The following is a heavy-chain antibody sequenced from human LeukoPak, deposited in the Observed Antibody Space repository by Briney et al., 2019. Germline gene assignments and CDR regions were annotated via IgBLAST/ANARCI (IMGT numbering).Heavy chain of an antibody. J-gene: IGHJ6*03. V-gene: IGHV4-59*11. CDR2: IYYSGST. CDR1: GGSISSHY. Sequence: SETLSLTCTVSGGSISSHYWSWIRQPPGKGLEWIGYIYYSGSTNYNPSLKSRATISVDTSKNQFSLKLSSVTAADTAVYYCTRVYYDFWSGYYRESDYYYYYMDVWGKGTTVTVSS. D-gene: IGHD3-3*01. CDR3: TRVYYDFWSGYYRESDYYYYYMDV.